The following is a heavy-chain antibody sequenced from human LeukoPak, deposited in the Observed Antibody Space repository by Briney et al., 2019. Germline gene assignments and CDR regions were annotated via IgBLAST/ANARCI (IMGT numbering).Heavy chain of an antibody. CDR1: AFTFSSCA. D-gene: IGHD1-26*01. Sequence: GRSLRLSCATSAFTFSSCAMYWVRQTPGKGLVWVSRINSDGSSTSYADSVRGRFTISRDNAKNTLYLQMNSLRAEDTAVYYCAKVGAEGYWGQGTLVTVSS. J-gene: IGHJ4*02. CDR2: INSDGSST. V-gene: IGHV3-74*01. CDR3: AKVGAEGY.